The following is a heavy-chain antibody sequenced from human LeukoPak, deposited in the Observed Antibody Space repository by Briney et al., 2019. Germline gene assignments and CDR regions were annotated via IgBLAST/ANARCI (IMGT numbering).Heavy chain of an antibody. V-gene: IGHV4-34*01. J-gene: IGHJ6*03. Sequence: PSETLSLTCAVYGGSFSGYYWSWIRQPPGKGLEWIGEINHSGSTNYNPSLKSRVTISVDTSKNQFSLKLSSVTAADTAVYYCARRTRGSGSYYYYYYYKDVWGKGTTVTISS. CDR1: GGSFSGYY. CDR2: INHSGST. CDR3: ARRTRGSGSYYYYYYYKDV. D-gene: IGHD3-10*01.